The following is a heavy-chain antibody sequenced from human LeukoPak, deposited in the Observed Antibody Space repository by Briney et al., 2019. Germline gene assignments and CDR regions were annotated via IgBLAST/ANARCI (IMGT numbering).Heavy chain of an antibody. Sequence: GASVKVSCKASGGTFTSYVISWLDQAPGKGLDWLGRIIPIFGTANYAQKFQGRVTMTRDTSISTAYMELSRLRSDDTAVYYCARAGQIVATSPDAFDIWGQGTMVTVSS. CDR2: IIPIFGTA. D-gene: IGHD5-12*01. CDR1: GGTFTSYV. J-gene: IGHJ3*02. CDR3: ARAGQIVATSPDAFDI. V-gene: IGHV1-69*05.